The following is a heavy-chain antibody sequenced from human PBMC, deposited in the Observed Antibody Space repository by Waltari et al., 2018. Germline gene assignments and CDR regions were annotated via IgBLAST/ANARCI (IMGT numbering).Heavy chain of an antibody. CDR2: IYNRRST. V-gene: IGHV4-4*07. CDR3: AREPLEYSSGWRDAFDI. Sequence: QVQLQESGPGLVKPSETLSLTCTVSGGYISGYYWSWIRQPAGKGLEWMGRIYNRRSTNSNPSLTSLVTMSVDPSKNQFSLKLSSVTAADTAVYYCAREPLEYSSGWRDAFDIWGQGTMVTVSS. J-gene: IGHJ3*02. CDR1: GGYISGYY. D-gene: IGHD6-19*01.